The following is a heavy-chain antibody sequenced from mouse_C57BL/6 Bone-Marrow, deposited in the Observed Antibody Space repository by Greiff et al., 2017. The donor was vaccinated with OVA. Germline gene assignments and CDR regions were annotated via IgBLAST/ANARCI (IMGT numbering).Heavy chain of an antibody. V-gene: IGHV6-3*01. J-gene: IGHJ1*03. CDR1: GFTFSNYW. Sequence: EVKLEESGGGLVQPGGSMKLSCVASGFTFSNYWMNWVGQSPEKGLEWVAQIRLKSDNYATNHAESVKGRFTITIDNSKSSVYLQLNNLRADDTEIYYCTGREITNWYCDVWGTGTTVTVSS. CDR3: TGREITNWYCDV. D-gene: IGHD2-4*01. CDR2: IRLKSDNYAT.